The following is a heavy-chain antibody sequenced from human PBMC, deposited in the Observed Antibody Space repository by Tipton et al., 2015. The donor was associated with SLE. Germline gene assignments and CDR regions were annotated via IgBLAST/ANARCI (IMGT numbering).Heavy chain of an antibody. D-gene: IGHD6-13*01. Sequence: GASISSGSYYWNWIRQPAGKGLEWIGRVYSSGTTNYNSSLKSRVTISVDTSKNQFSLKLSSVTAADTAVYYCARDGGSSWSLDAFDTWGQGTMVTVSS. CDR3: ARDGGSSWSLDAFDT. J-gene: IGHJ3*02. CDR1: GASISSGSYY. V-gene: IGHV4-61*02. CDR2: VYSSGTT.